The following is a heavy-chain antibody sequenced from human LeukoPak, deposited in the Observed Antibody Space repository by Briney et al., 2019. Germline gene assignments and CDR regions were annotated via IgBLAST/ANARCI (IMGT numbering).Heavy chain of an antibody. CDR2: NYYSGST. J-gene: IGHJ3*02. V-gene: IGHV4-31*03. D-gene: IGHD3-9*01. CDR1: GGSISSGGYY. CDR3: ASADYDMAFDI. Sequence: SETLSLTCTVSGGSISSGGYYWSWIRQHPGKGLEWIGYNYYSGSTHYNPSLKSRFTMSVDTSKNQFSLKLSSVTAADTAVYYCASADYDMAFDIWGQGTMVTVSS.